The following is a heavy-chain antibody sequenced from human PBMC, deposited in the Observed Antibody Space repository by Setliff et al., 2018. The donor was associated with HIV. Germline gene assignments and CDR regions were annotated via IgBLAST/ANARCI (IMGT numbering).Heavy chain of an antibody. CDR2: IYTSGST. Sequence: SETLSLTCTVSGGSITNYYWSWIRQPPGKGLQWIGYIYTSGSTNYNPSLKSRVTISVDTFKNQFSLKVSSVTAADTAVYYCAREIPYSYGGRGHPLWGQGTLVTVSS. V-gene: IGHV4-4*09. CDR1: GGSITNYY. D-gene: IGHD3-22*01. CDR3: AREIPYSYGGRGHPL. J-gene: IGHJ4*02.